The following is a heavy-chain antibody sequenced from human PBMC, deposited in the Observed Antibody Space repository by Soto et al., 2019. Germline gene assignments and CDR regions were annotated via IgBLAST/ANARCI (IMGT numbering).Heavy chain of an antibody. D-gene: IGHD2-15*01. CDR3: AKDGSVRVGRILGFSPEV. CDR1: EFTFRPYA. CDR2: IRGSGDDT. J-gene: IGHJ1*01. Sequence: EVQLLESGGNVVQPGESLRLSCAAAEFTFRPYAMTWVRQAPGKGLEWVSTIRGSGDDTFYADSVKGRFTISGDNSKNSLYLQMSTLRVEATAIYYGAKDGSVRVGRILGFSPEVWGKGTLVTVSS. V-gene: IGHV3-23*01.